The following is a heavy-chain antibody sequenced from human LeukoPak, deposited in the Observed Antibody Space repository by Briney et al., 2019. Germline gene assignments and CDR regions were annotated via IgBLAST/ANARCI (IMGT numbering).Heavy chain of an antibody. CDR2: INQDGSEK. CDR3: ARGTDSSPGIDY. Sequence: GGSLRLSCTASGFSFNDYGMSWVRQAPGKGLEWVANINQDGSEKYYVDSVKGRFTISRDNGKNSLYLQMNSLRAEDTAIYYCARGTDSSPGIDYWGQGTLVTVSS. J-gene: IGHJ4*02. D-gene: IGHD6-6*01. CDR1: GFSFNDYG. V-gene: IGHV3-7*01.